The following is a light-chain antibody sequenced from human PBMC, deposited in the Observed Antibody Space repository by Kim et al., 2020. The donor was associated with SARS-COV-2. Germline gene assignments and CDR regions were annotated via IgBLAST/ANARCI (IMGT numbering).Light chain of an antibody. J-gene: IGKJ1*01. CDR2: DAF. CDR3: QRYDNWPWA. V-gene: IGKV3-15*01. Sequence: EIVMTQSPVTLSVSPGERVTLSCRASQSISSSLAWYQHKPGQPPRLLIYDAFNRATGVPARFSVSGSGTEFTLTISSLQSEDFAVYYCQRYDNWPWAFGQGTKVDIK. CDR1: QSISSS.